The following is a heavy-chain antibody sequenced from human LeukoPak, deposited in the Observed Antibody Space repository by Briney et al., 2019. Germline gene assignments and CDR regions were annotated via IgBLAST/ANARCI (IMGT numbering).Heavy chain of an antibody. CDR1: GGSISSSNYY. CDR2: IYYSGST. CDR3: ARLATIGYYFDY. Sequence: SETLSLTCTVSGGSISSSNYYWGWIRQHPGKGLEWIGYIYYSGSTYYNPSLKSRVTISVDTSKNQFSLKLSSVTAADTAVYYCARLATIGYYFDYWGQGTLVTVSS. V-gene: IGHV4-31*03. J-gene: IGHJ4*02. D-gene: IGHD5-12*01.